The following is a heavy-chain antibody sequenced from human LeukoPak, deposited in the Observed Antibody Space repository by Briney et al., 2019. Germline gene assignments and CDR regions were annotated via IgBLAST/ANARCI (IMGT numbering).Heavy chain of an antibody. CDR3: VREGPRSTIFGVVTQIPFDY. J-gene: IGHJ4*02. CDR2: ISSSSSTI. CDR1: GFTFSSYS. D-gene: IGHD3-3*01. V-gene: IGHV3-48*01. Sequence: PGGSLRLSCAASGFTFSSYSMNWVRQAPGKGLEWLSYISSSSSTIYYADSVKGRFTISRDNAKNSLYLQMNSLRGEDTAVYYCVREGPRSTIFGVVTQIPFDYWGQGTLVTVSS.